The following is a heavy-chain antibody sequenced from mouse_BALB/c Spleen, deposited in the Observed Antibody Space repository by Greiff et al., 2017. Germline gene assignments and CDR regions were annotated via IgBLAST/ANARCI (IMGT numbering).Heavy chain of an antibody. V-gene: IGHV3-6*02. CDR3: AREERRAMDY. Sequence: VQLKQSGPGLVKPSQSLSLTCSVTGYSITSGYYWNWIRQFPGNKLEWMGYISYDGSNNYNPSLKNRISITRDTSKNQFFLKLNSVTTEDTATYYCAREERRAMDYWGQGTSVTVSS. J-gene: IGHJ4*01. CDR1: GYSITSGYY. CDR2: ISYDGSN.